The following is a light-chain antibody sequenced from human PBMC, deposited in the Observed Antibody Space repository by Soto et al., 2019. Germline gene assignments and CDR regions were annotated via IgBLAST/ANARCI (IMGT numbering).Light chain of an antibody. J-gene: IGKJ1*01. V-gene: IGKV4-1*01. Sequence: DIVMTQSPDSLAVSLGERATINCKSSQSVLYSSNNKNYLAWYQQKPGQPPKLLIYWASTRESGVPDRFSGSGSGTDFTLTISNLQAEDVAVYYCQQYYSTPHTFGQGTKVEIK. CDR2: WAS. CDR1: QSVLYSSNNKNY. CDR3: QQYYSTPHT.